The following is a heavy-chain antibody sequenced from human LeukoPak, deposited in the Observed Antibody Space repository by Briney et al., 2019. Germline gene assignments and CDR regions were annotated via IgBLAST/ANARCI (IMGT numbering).Heavy chain of an antibody. CDR3: ARATCSSTSCYPLPNNWFDP. Sequence: PSETLSLTCTVSGGSISSYYWSWIRQAAGKGLEWIGRIYTSGSTNYNPSLKSRVTMSVDTSKNQFSLKLSSVTAADTAVYYCARATCSSTSCYPLPNNWFDPWGQGTLVTVSS. CDR1: GGSISSYY. CDR2: IYTSGST. D-gene: IGHD2-2*01. V-gene: IGHV4-4*07. J-gene: IGHJ5*02.